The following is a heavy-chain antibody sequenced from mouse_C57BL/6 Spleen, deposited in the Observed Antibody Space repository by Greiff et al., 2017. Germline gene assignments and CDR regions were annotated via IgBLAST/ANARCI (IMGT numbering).Heavy chain of an antibody. J-gene: IGHJ2*01. V-gene: IGHV1-53*01. Sequence: QVQLQQPGTELVKPGASVKLSCKASGYTFTSYWMHWVKQRPGQGLEWIGNINPSNGGTNYNEKFKSKATLTVDKPSSTAYMQLSSLTSEDSAVYYCARDGYYGYYHFDYWGQGTTLTVSS. D-gene: IGHD2-3*01. CDR2: INPSNGGT. CDR3: ARDGYYGYYHFDY. CDR1: GYTFTSYW.